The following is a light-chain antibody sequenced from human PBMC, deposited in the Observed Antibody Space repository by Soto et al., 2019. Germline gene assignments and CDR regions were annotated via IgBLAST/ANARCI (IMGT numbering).Light chain of an antibody. CDR3: SSYNSSSTSCV. J-gene: IGLJ1*01. CDR2: DVS. Sequence: QSVLTQPASVSGSPGQSITISCTGSSSDVGGYDYVSWYQQHPGKPPKLMIYDVSNRPSWVSDRFSGSKSGNTASLTISGLQEEDEADYYCSSYNSSSTSCVFGTGTKLTVL. CDR1: SSDVGGYDY. V-gene: IGLV2-14*01.